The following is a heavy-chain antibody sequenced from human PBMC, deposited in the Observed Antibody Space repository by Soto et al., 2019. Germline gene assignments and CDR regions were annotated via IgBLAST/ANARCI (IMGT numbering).Heavy chain of an antibody. Sequence: QITLKESGPTLVKPTQTLTLTCTFSGFSLNTRAVGVGWIRQPPGKALEWLALINWNDDERYSPSLKDRLTITNDTSRNHVVLTMTTVDPVDTATYYCAHRHDLGGFDIWGQGTTVTVSS. CDR1: GFSLNTRAVG. D-gene: IGHD2-15*01. CDR2: INWNDDE. J-gene: IGHJ3*02. CDR3: AHRHDLGGFDI. V-gene: IGHV2-5*01.